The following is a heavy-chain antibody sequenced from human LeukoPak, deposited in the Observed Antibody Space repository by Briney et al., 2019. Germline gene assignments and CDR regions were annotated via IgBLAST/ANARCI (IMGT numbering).Heavy chain of an antibody. CDR3: AREMLGVLLWFGEPNYGMDV. CDR2: FDPEDGET. J-gene: IGHJ6*02. Sequence: ASVKVSCKVSGYTLTELSMHWVRQAPGKGLEWMGGFDPEDGETIYAQKFQGRVTMTEDTSTDTAYMELSSLRSDDTAVYYCAREMLGVLLWFGEPNYGMDVWGQGTTVTVPS. D-gene: IGHD3-10*01. CDR1: GYTLTELS. V-gene: IGHV1-24*01.